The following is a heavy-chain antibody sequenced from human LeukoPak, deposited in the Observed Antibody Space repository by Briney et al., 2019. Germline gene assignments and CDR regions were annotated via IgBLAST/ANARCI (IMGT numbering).Heavy chain of an antibody. CDR3: ARSVGYSYGNFDY. Sequence: SETLSLTCTVSGGSISSYYWSWIRQPPGKGLEWIGYIYYSGSTNYNPSLKSRVTISVDTSKNQFSLKLSSVTAADTAVYYCARSVGYSYGNFDYWGQGTLVTVSS. CDR1: GGSISSYY. J-gene: IGHJ4*02. CDR2: IYYSGST. V-gene: IGHV4-59*08. D-gene: IGHD5-18*01.